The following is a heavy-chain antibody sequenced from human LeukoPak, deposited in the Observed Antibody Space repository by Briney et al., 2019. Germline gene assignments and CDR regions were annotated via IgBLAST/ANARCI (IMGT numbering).Heavy chain of an antibody. J-gene: IGHJ1*01. CDR3: AKEIYGDSTGGRFQH. CDR2: MSGSGGST. CDR1: GFTFSTYA. Sequence: GGSLRLSCAASGFTFSTYAMTWVRQAPGKGLEWVSVMSGSGGSTYYADSVKGRFTISRDNSKNTLYLQMNSLRAEDTAVYYCAKEIYGDSTGGRFQHWGQGTLVTVSS. V-gene: IGHV3-23*01. D-gene: IGHD4-17*01.